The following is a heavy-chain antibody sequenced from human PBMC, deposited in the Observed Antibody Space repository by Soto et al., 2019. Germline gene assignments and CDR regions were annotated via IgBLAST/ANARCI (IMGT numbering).Heavy chain of an antibody. CDR1: GYTFTHYY. D-gene: IGHD5-18*01. CDR3: ATSVNSAMAFDY. CDR2: INPNGGST. V-gene: IGHV1-46*01. Sequence: ASVKVSCKASGYTFTHYYIHWVRQAPGQGLEWMGIINPNGGSTTYAQKFRAGFTMTRDTSTSTVYMELSSLRSEDSAVYYCATSVNSAMAFDYWGQGTLVTGSS. J-gene: IGHJ4*02.